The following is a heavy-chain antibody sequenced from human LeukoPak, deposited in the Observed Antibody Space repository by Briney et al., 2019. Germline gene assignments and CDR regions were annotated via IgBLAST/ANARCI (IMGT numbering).Heavy chain of an antibody. CDR2: INHSGST. V-gene: IGHV4-34*01. CDR1: GGSFSGYY. CDR3: ARAYRYCSSTRCYFDY. J-gene: IGHJ4*02. Sequence: SETLSLTCAVYGGSFSGYYWSWIHQPPGKGLEWIGEINHSGSTNYNPSLKSRVTISVDTSKNQFSLKLSSVTAADTAVYYCARAYRYCSSTRCYFDYWGQGTLVTVSS. D-gene: IGHD2-2*01.